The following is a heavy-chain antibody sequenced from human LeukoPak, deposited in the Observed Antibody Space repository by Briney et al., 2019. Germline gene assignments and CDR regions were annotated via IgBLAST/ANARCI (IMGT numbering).Heavy chain of an antibody. CDR3: ARAGSVTVWDF. CDR1: GYTLRIYG. J-gene: IGHJ4*02. Sequence: ASVNISCKVSGYTLRIYGISWVRQAPGQGLEWMGWISDFNLNTNYAQKFQGRVTMTTDTSTSTAYMELTSLRPDDTAVYYCARAGSVTVWDFWGQGTLVTVSS. CDR2: ISDFNLNT. V-gene: IGHV1-18*01. D-gene: IGHD2-21*02.